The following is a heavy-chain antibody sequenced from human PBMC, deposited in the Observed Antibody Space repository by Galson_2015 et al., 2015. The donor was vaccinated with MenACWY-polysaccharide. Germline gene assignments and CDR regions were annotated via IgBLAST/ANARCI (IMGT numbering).Heavy chain of an antibody. V-gene: IGHV3-21*01. CDR3: ASRTRFRTGSGPEDY. D-gene: IGHD1/OR15-1a*01. CDR2: ISGNSAYI. J-gene: IGHJ4*02. CDR1: GFTFATYS. Sequence: SLRLSCAASGFTFATYSLIWVRQAPGQGLQWVSAISGNSAYIYYADSVKGRFTISRDNAKNSLYLQMNSLRAEDTAIYYCASRTRFRTGSGPEDYWGQGTLVTVSS.